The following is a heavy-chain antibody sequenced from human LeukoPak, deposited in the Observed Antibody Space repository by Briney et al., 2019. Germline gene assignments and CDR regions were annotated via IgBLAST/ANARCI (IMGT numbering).Heavy chain of an antibody. V-gene: IGHV1-24*01. D-gene: IGHD6-13*01. J-gene: IGHJ3*02. CDR2: FDPEDGET. Sequence: ASVKVSCKVSGYTLTELSMHWVRQAPGKGLEWMGGFDPEDGETIYAQKFQGRVTMTEDTSTDTAYMELSSLRSEDTAVYYCATDQAAAADDAFDIWGQGTMVTVSS. CDR1: GYTLTELS. CDR3: ATDQAAAADDAFDI.